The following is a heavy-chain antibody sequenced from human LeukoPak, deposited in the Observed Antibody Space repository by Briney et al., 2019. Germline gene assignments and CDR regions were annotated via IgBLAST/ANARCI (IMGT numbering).Heavy chain of an antibody. Sequence: GGSLRLSCAASGFTFSTYGMHWVRQAPGKGLEWMTFIRYDGTNKYYADSVEGRFTISRDNSKNTLYLQTNSLRAEDTAVYYCAKGPNYDILTGWRKTHNAFDIWGQGTMVTVSS. CDR1: GFTFSTYG. J-gene: IGHJ3*02. CDR2: IRYDGTNK. CDR3: AKGPNYDILTGWRKTHNAFDI. V-gene: IGHV3-30*02. D-gene: IGHD3-9*01.